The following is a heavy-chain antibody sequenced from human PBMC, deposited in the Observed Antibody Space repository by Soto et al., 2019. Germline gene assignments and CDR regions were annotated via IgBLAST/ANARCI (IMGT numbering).Heavy chain of an antibody. CDR2: ITGSGGTT. D-gene: IGHD6-19*01. CDR1: GFTSSSYA. V-gene: IGHV3-23*01. J-gene: IGHJ5*02. CDR3: ARGRSSGWYRWLDP. Sequence: GGSLRLSCAASGFTSSSYAMSWVRQAPGKGLEWVSGITGSGGTTYYADSVKGRFTISRDNSKNTLYLQMNSLRAEDTAVYYCARGRSSGWYRWLDPWGQGTLVTVSS.